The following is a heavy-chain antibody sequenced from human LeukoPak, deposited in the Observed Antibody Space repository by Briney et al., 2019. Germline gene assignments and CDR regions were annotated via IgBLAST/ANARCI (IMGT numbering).Heavy chain of an antibody. CDR3: AKAVFGVQYNWFDP. Sequence: QPGGSLRLSCAASGFTFSSYDMSWVRQAPGKGLEWVTAISGSGGSTYYADSVKGRFTISRDNSKNTLYLQMNSLRAEDTAVYYCAKAVFGVQYNWFDPWGQGTLVTVSS. CDR2: ISGSGGST. J-gene: IGHJ5*02. D-gene: IGHD3-3*01. CDR1: GFTFSSYD. V-gene: IGHV3-23*01.